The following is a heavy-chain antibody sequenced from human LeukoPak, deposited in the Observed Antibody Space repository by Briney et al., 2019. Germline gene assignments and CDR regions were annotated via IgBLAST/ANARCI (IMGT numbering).Heavy chain of an antibody. J-gene: IGHJ4*02. D-gene: IGHD6-19*01. Sequence: PSETLSLTCPVSGGSISSYYWPWIRQPPGKALDWIGYIYYSGSTNYNPSLKSRVTISVDTSKNQFSLKLSSVTAADTAVYYCARDTDSSGWYYFDYWGQGTLVTVSS. CDR3: ARDTDSSGWYYFDY. CDR2: IYYSGST. V-gene: IGHV4-59*01. CDR1: GGSISSYY.